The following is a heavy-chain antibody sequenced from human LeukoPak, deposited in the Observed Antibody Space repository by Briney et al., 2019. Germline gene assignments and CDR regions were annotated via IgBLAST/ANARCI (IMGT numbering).Heavy chain of an antibody. D-gene: IGHD4-17*01. J-gene: IGHJ3*02. CDR1: GGSISSYY. Sequence: PSETLSLTCTVSGGSISSYYWSWIRQPPGKGLEWIGYIYYSGSTNYNLSLKSRVTISVDTSKNQFSLKLSSVTAADTAVYYCARDLLSDYGDYSDAFDIWGQGTMVTVSS. CDR2: IYYSGST. V-gene: IGHV4-59*01. CDR3: ARDLLSDYGDYSDAFDI.